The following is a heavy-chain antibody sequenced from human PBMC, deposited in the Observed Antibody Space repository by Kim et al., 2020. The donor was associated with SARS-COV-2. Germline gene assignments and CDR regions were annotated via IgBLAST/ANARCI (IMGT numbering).Heavy chain of an antibody. CDR3: ARGYCSSTSCWKGWWFDP. Sequence: GGSLRLSCAASGFTFSSYSMNWVRQAPGKGLEWVSSISSSSSYIYYADSVKGRFTISRDNAKNSLYLQMNSLRAEDTAVYYCARGYCSSTSCWKGWWFDPWGQGTLVTVSS. CDR2: ISSSSSYI. CDR1: GFTFSSYS. D-gene: IGHD2-2*01. J-gene: IGHJ5*02. V-gene: IGHV3-21*01.